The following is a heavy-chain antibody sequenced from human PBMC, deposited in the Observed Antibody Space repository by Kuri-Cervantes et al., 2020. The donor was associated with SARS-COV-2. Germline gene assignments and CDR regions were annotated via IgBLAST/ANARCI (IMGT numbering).Heavy chain of an antibody. D-gene: IGHD2-21*02. J-gene: IGHJ2*01. CDR3: ARDVEGGDRYLDH. Sequence: GESLKISCAASGFTFSDSHMDWIRQGPGKGLDWVSYISCSYNYTNYGDSVKGRFTISRDNAKNSLYLQLNSLRAEDTAVYYCARDVEGGDRYLDHWGRGTLVTVSS. CDR2: ISCSYNYT. V-gene: IGHV3-11*06. CDR1: GFTFSDSH.